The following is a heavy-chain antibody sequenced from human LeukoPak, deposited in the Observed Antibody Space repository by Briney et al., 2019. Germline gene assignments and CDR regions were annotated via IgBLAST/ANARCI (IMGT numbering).Heavy chain of an antibody. CDR3: ARVGGYDFWSGYFDYYYYMDV. J-gene: IGHJ6*03. V-gene: IGHV1-18*01. CDR2: ISAYTGNI. CDR1: GYTFTSYG. D-gene: IGHD3-3*01. Sequence: ASVKVSCKASGYTFTSYGISWVRQAPGQGLEWMGWISAYTGNINYAQKLQGRVTMTTDTSTSTAYMELRSLRSDDTAVYYCARVGGYDFWSGYFDYYYYMDVWGKGTTVTVSS.